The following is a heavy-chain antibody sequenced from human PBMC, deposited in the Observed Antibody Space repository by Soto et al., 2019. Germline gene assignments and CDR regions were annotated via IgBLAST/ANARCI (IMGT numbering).Heavy chain of an antibody. CDR1: GFSLTTSGVG. Sequence: QITLNESGPTVVRPTETLTLTCRFSGFSLTTSGVGVGWIRQSPGKAPEWLALIYCDDDKRYSASLKSRLTITKDTSKMQVVLTVSDLDPTATATYYCAHRVLRTVFGLVTTTAIYFDFWGQGTPVAVSS. CDR3: AHRVLRTVFGLVTTTAIYFDF. CDR2: IYCDDDK. J-gene: IGHJ4*02. V-gene: IGHV2-5*02. D-gene: IGHD3-3*01.